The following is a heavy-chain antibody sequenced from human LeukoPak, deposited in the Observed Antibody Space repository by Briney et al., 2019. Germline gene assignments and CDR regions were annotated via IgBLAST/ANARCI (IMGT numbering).Heavy chain of an antibody. CDR1: GITFRSYG. Sequence: GGSLRLSCAASGITFRSYGMQWGRQASGKGLEWVAFIRYDGSKKYYADSVKGRFNISRDNSKNTLYLQMNSLRADDTAVYYCAKSRGVTSVTTGGYFDYWGQGILVTVSS. V-gene: IGHV3-30*02. D-gene: IGHD4-17*01. CDR3: AKSRGVTSVTTGGYFDY. J-gene: IGHJ4*02. CDR2: IRYDGSKK.